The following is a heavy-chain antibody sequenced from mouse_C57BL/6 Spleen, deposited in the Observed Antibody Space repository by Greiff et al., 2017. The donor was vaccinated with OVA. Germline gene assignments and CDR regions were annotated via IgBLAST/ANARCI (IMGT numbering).Heavy chain of an antibody. J-gene: IGHJ4*01. CDR2: INPNNGGT. CDR1: GYTFTDYY. V-gene: IGHV1-26*01. Sequence: EVQLQQSGPELVKPGASVKISCKASGYTFTDYYMNWVKQSHGKSLEWIGDINPNNGGTSYNQKFKGKATLTVDKSSSTAYMELRSLTSEDSAVYYCAPYGYDGYAMDYWGQGTSVTVSS. D-gene: IGHD2-2*01. CDR3: APYGYDGYAMDY.